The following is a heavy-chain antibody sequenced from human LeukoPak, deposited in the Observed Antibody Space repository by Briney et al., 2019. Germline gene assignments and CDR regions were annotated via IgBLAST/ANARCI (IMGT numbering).Heavy chain of an antibody. J-gene: IGHJ5*02. CDR1: GGSISSYY. D-gene: IGHD6-6*01. V-gene: IGHV4-59*01. CDR3: ARVVSRSSSKFDP. CDR2: IYYSGST. Sequence: SETLSLTCTVSGGSISSYYWSWIRQPPGKGLEWIGYIYYSGSTNYNPSLKSRVTISVDTSKNQFSLKLSSVIAADTAVYYCARVVSRSSSKFDPWGQGTLVTVSS.